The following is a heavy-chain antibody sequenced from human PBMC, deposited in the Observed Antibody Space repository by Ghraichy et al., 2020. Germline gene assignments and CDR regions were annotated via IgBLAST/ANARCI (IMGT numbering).Heavy chain of an antibody. D-gene: IGHD4-17*01. CDR3: AKKRADFGDHSYFDY. CDR2: TQSDGTT. J-gene: IGHJ4*02. Sequence: GGSLRLSCAASGFTVSSTYMAWFRQAPGKGLDWVSITQSDGTTYYGDSVKGRFIVSKDTSQNTLYLQMNSLRVEDTAVDYCAKKRADFGDHSYFDYWGQGTLVTVSS. V-gene: IGHV3-53*01. CDR1: GFTVSSTY.